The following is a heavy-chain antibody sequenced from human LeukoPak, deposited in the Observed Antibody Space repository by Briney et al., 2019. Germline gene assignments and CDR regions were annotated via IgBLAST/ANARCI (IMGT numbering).Heavy chain of an antibody. CDR1: GFTFSSYW. CDR3: AKAPTAVGGEAY. Sequence: GGSLRLSCAASGFTFSSYWMHWVRHAPGKGLEWVSSISVSGGSTYYAAFVKGRFNTSRDNSKNTLYLQINSLRVEETAVYYCAKAPTAVGGEAYWGQGTLVTVSS. V-gene: IGHV3-23*01. D-gene: IGHD2-21*02. CDR2: ISVSGGST. J-gene: IGHJ4*02.